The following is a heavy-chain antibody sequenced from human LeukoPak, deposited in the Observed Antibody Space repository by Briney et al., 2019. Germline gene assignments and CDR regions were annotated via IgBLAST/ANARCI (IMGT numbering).Heavy chain of an antibody. D-gene: IGHD3-9*01. CDR3: AREDDILYYFDY. V-gene: IGHV1-18*01. CDR2: ISAYNGNT. Sequence: ASVKVSCKASGYTFTNFGISWVRQAPGQGLEWMGWISAYNGNTNYAQKLQGRVTMTTDTSTSTAYMELRSLRSDDTAVYYCAREDDILYYFDYWGQGTLVTVSS. J-gene: IGHJ4*02. CDR1: GYTFTNFG.